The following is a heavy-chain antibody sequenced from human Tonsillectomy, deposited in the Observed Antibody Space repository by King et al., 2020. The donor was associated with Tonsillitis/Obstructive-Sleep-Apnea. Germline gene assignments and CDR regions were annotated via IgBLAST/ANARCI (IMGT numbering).Heavy chain of an antibody. V-gene: IGHV4-34*01. Sequence: VQLQQWGAGLLKPSETLSLPCAVYGESFTGYYWSWIRQPPGKGLEWIGEINHRGSSNYNPSLQSRVPISVDKSKNPFSLKLTPATAADTAVYYCARGPVYHQLSRSRGGRNWFDPWGQGTLVTVSS. CDR2: INHRGSS. J-gene: IGHJ5*02. CDR3: ARGPVYHQLSRSRGGRNWFDP. D-gene: IGHD2-2*01. CDR1: GESFTGYY.